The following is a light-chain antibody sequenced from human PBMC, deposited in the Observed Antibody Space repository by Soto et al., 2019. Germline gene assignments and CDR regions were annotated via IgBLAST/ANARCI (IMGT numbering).Light chain of an antibody. Sequence: QSALTQPSSASRSPGQSIPISCTGTSSYVGSYNLVSWYQQHPGKAPKLMIYEGSKRPSGVSNRFSGSKSGNTASLTISGLQAEDEADYYCCSYAGSSTFVFGGGTKLTVL. V-gene: IGLV2-23*03. CDR1: SSYVGSYNL. CDR2: EGS. CDR3: CSYAGSSTFV. J-gene: IGLJ2*01.